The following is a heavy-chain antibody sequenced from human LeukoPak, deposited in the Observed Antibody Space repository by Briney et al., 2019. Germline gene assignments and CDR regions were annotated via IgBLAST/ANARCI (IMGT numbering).Heavy chain of an antibody. V-gene: IGHV3-20*04. CDR2: ITWDAAKI. CDR3: ATSDQIIMMDAFDI. CDR1: GFTFEHYG. D-gene: IGHD3-16*01. Sequence: GGSLRLSCAASGFTFEHYGMSWVRQAPGKGLEWVSGITWDAAKIGYADSVKGRFTISRDSAKKSLYVQMHSLRAEDTALYYCATSDQIIMMDAFDIWGQGTMVIVSS. J-gene: IGHJ3*02.